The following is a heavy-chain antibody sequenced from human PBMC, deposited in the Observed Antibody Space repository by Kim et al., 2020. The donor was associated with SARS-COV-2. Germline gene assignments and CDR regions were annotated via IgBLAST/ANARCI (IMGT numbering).Heavy chain of an antibody. CDR1: GFTFSSYA. Sequence: GGSLRLSCAASGFTFSSYAMHWVRQAPGKGLEWVAVISYDGSNKYYADSVKGRFTISRDNSKNTLYLQMNSLRAEDTAVYYCARDPSSLLWFGDMDHGMDVWGQGTTVTVSS. J-gene: IGHJ6*02. CDR2: ISYDGSNK. D-gene: IGHD3-10*01. V-gene: IGHV3-30*04. CDR3: ARDPSSLLWFGDMDHGMDV.